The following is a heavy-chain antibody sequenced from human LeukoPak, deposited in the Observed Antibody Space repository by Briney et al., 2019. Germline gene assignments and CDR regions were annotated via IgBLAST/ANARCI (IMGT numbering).Heavy chain of an antibody. D-gene: IGHD5-24*01. CDR3: AVGLHSGQFAFDI. CDR2: VYHSGSA. J-gene: IGHJ3*02. CDR1: GYSISRGSY. V-gene: IGHV4-38-2*01. Sequence: NPSETLSLTCAVSGYSISRGSYCGWIRQPPGKGLEWIGSVYHSGSAYYNPSLKSRVTISVDTSKNQFSLKLTSVTAADTAVYYCAVGLHSGQFAFDIWGQGTMVTVSS.